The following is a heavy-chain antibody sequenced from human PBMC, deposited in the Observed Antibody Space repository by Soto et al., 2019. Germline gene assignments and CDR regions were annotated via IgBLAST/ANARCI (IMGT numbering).Heavy chain of an antibody. CDR1: GFTFSSYA. Sequence: GGSLRLSCAASGFTFSSYAMSWVRQAPGKGLEWVSAISGSGGSTYYADSVKGRFTISRDNSKNTLYLQVNSLRAEDTAVYYCAKNKGGYCYGPDFDYWGQGTLVTVSS. CDR3: AKNKGGYCYGPDFDY. CDR2: ISGSGGST. D-gene: IGHD5-18*01. V-gene: IGHV3-23*01. J-gene: IGHJ4*02.